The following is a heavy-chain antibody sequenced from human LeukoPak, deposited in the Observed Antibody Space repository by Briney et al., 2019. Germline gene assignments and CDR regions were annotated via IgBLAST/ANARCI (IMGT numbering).Heavy chain of an antibody. D-gene: IGHD5-18*01. J-gene: IGHJ4*02. Sequence: SETLSLTCAGYGGSFSGYYWSWIRQPPGKGLEWIGEINHSGSTNYNPSLKSRVTISVGTSKNQFSLKLSSVTAADTAVYYCARGRSYGYSFDYWGQGTLVTVSS. V-gene: IGHV4-34*01. CDR2: INHSGST. CDR3: ARGRSYGYSFDY. CDR1: GGSFSGYY.